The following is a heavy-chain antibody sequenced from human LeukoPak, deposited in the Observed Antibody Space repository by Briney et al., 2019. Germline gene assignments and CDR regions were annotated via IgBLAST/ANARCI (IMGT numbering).Heavy chain of an antibody. V-gene: IGHV3-7*01. J-gene: IGHJ6*03. D-gene: IGHD1-26*01. CDR1: GFRFNTYW. Sequence: GGSLRLSCAASGFRFNTYWMSWVRQAPGKGLEWVANIKQDGNEKYYADSVKGRFTISRDNGKNSLDLQMNSLRADDTAIYYCARDPYSGSYGDSYYYYMDVWGKGTTVTISS. CDR3: ARDPYSGSYGDSYYYYMDV. CDR2: IKQDGNEK.